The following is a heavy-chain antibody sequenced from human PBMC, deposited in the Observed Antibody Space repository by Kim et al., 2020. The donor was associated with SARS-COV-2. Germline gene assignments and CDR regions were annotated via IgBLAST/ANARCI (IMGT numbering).Heavy chain of an antibody. CDR3: ARGQEILTDDGDYYGAYGMDG. J-gene: IGHJ6*02. Sequence: SETLSLTCAIYGGSFSGYYWNWIRHSPGKGLEWLGKINHSGSTNYNPSLKSRVTISVDTSKNQFSLKVNSVTAADTAVYYCARGQEILTDDGDYYGAYGMDGWGQGTTVTVSS. D-gene: IGHD3-9*01. V-gene: IGHV4-34*01. CDR1: GGSFSGYY. CDR2: INHSGST.